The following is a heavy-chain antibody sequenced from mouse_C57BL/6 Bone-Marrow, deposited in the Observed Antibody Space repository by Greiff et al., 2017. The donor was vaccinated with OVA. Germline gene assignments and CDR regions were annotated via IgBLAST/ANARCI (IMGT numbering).Heavy chain of an antibody. CDR2: IRSKSNNYAT. V-gene: IGHV10-1*01. CDR1: GFSFNTYA. Sequence: EVMLVESGGGLVQPKGSLKLSCAASGFSFNTYAMNWVRQAPGKGLEWVARIRSKSNNYATYYADSVKDRFTISRDDSESMLYLQMNNLKTEDTAMYYCVRQPPYYYGSSHWYFDVWGTGTTVTVSS. CDR3: VRQPPYYYGSSHWYFDV. J-gene: IGHJ1*03. D-gene: IGHD1-1*01.